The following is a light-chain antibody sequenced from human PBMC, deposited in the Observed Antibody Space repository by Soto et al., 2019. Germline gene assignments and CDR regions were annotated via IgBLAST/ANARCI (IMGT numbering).Light chain of an antibody. Sequence: QSALIQPASVSGSPGQSITISCTGTSSDVGGSNYVSWYQHHPHRAPKLLIYEVSYRPSGVSNRFSGSKSGNTASLTISGLQAEDEADYYCISYTSSNTLEVFGIGTKVTVL. CDR2: EVS. CDR1: SSDVGGSNY. CDR3: ISYTSSNTLEV. V-gene: IGLV2-14*01. J-gene: IGLJ1*01.